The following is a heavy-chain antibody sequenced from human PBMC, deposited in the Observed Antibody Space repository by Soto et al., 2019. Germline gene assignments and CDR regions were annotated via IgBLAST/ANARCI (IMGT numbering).Heavy chain of an antibody. CDR3: ARFHSSSRGTFDY. J-gene: IGHJ4*02. CDR1: GFTVSSNY. CDR2: IYSGGST. Sequence: GGSLRLSCAASGFTVSSNYMSWVRQAPGKGLEWVSVIYSGGSTYYADSVKGRFTISRHNSKNTLYLQMNSLRAEDTAVYYCARFHSSSRGTFDYWGQGTLVTVSS. V-gene: IGHV3-53*04. D-gene: IGHD6-13*01.